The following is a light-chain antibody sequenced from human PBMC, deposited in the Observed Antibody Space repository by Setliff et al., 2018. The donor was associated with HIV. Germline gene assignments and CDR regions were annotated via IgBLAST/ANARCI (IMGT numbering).Light chain of an antibody. CDR1: RSDVGSYRL. Sequence: QSAPRQPASGSESAGQAITISCTGTRSDVGSYRLVSWYQQHPGKAPKLMIYEVNTRPSGVSNRFSASKSGNTASLTISGLQAEDEADYYCCSYATSRSLVFGGGTQLTVL. CDR3: CSYATSRSLV. V-gene: IGLV2-23*02. J-gene: IGLJ3*02. CDR2: EVN.